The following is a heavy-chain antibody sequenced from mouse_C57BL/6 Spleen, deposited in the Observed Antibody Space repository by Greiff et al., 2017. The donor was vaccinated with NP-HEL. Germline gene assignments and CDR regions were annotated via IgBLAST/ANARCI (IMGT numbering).Heavy chain of an antibody. Sequence: EVQLQESGGGLVQPGGSLSLSCAASGFTFTDYYMSWVRQPPGKALEWLGFIRNKANGYTTEYSASVKGRFTISRDNSQSILYLQMNALRAEDSATYYCARYEGWYYFDYWGQGTTLTVSS. CDR1: GFTFTDYY. V-gene: IGHV7-3*01. CDR3: ARYEGWYYFDY. D-gene: IGHD3-3*01. CDR2: IRNKANGYTT. J-gene: IGHJ2*01.